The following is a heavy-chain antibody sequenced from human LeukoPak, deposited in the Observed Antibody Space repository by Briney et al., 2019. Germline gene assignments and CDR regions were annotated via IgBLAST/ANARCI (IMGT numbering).Heavy chain of an antibody. CDR3: ARVLVVSSDAFDI. CDR1: GYTFTSYA. Sequence: EASVKVSCKPSGYTFTSYAISWVRQAPGQGLECMGWISTYTGNTDYAQKLQGRVTMTTDTSTSTAYMELRSLSSDDTAVYYCARVLVVSSDAFDIWGQGTMVTVSS. D-gene: IGHD3-22*01. CDR2: ISTYTGNT. J-gene: IGHJ3*02. V-gene: IGHV1-18*01.